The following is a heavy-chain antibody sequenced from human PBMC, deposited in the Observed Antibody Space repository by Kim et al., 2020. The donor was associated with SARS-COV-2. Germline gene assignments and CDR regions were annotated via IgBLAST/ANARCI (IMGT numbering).Heavy chain of an antibody. Sequence: DSVKGRFTISRDNSTNTLYLQMNSLRAEDTAVYYCARVPYCGGDCYYFDYWGQGTLVTVSS. D-gene: IGHD2-21*02. CDR3: ARVPYCGGDCYYFDY. V-gene: IGHV3-53*01. J-gene: IGHJ4*02.